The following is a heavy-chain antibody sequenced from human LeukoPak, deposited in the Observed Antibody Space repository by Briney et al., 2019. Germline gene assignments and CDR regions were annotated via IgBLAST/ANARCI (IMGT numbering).Heavy chain of an antibody. V-gene: IGHV3-23*01. Sequence: PGGSLRLSCAASGFTFSTYAITWVRQGPGKGLEWVSAIWPDGDRAYYANSVRGRFTISRDNSKDTVYLQINGLRVEDTAVYYCAREQSGTRGWYTVDYWGQGTLVTVSS. CDR2: IWPDGDRA. J-gene: IGHJ4*02. D-gene: IGHD6-19*01. CDR1: GFTFSTYA. CDR3: AREQSGTRGWYTVDY.